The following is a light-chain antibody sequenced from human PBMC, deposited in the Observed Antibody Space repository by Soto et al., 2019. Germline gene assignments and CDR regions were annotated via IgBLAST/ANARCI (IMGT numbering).Light chain of an antibody. CDR1: SIDVGGYNY. J-gene: IGLJ1*01. CDR2: DVS. CDR3: SSYTSSRGV. Sequence: QSVLTQPASVSGSPGQSITISCTGTSIDVGGYNYVSRYQQHPGKAPKLMIYDVSNRPSGVSNRFSGSKSGNTASLTISGLQAEDEADYYCSSYTSSRGVFGNGTKVTVL. V-gene: IGLV2-14*01.